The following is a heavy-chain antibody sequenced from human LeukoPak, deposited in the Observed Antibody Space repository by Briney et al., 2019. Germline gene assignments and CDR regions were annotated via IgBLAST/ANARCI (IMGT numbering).Heavy chain of an antibody. J-gene: IGHJ4*02. CDR2: ISGSGGST. CDR1: GFTFSSYA. V-gene: IGHV3-23*01. CDR3: ARSPTSWYFDY. Sequence: GGSLRLSCAASGFTFSSYAMSWVRQAPGKGLEWVSAISGSGGSTYYADSVKGRFTISRDNSKNTLYLQMNSLRPEDTSVYYCARSPTSWYFDYWGQGTLVTVSS. D-gene: IGHD2-2*01.